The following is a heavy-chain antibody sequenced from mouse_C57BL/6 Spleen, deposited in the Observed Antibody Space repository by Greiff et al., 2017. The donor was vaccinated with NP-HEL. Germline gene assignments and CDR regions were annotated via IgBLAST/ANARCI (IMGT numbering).Heavy chain of an antibody. D-gene: IGHD2-1*01. Sequence: EVKLVESGGDLVKPGGSLKLSCAASGFTFSSYGMSWVRQTPDKRLEWVATISSGGSYTYYPDSVKGRFTISRDNAKNTLYLQMSSLKSEDTAMYYCARIHYGNYEAMDYWGQGTSVTVSS. J-gene: IGHJ4*01. CDR3: ARIHYGNYEAMDY. CDR2: ISSGGSYT. CDR1: GFTFSSYG. V-gene: IGHV5-6*01.